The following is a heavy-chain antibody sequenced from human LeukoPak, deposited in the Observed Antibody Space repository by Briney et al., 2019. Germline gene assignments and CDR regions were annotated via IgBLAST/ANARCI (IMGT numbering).Heavy chain of an antibody. CDR1: GFTFSSYA. Sequence: PGGSLRLSCAASGFTFSSYAMHWVRQAPGKGLEWVAVISYDGSNKYYADSVKGRFTISRDNSKNSLYLQMNSLRAEDTAVYYCARGWYNSGYYCDYWGQGTLVTVSS. CDR3: ARGWYNSGYYCDY. V-gene: IGHV3-30-3*01. CDR2: ISYDGSNK. J-gene: IGHJ4*02. D-gene: IGHD6-19*01.